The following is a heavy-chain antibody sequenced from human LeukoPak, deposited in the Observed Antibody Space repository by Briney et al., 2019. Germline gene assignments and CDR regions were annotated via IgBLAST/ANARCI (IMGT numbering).Heavy chain of an antibody. V-gene: IGHV1-2*02. CDR2: INPKSGGT. CDR3: ARSRVGAPSDY. J-gene: IGHJ4*02. D-gene: IGHD1-26*01. Sequence: ASVKVSCKASGYTFTGYYMHWVRQAPGQGLEWMGWINPKSGGTNYAQKFQGRVTMTRDTSISTAYMELSRLRSDATAVYYCARSRVGAPSDYWGQGSLVTVSS. CDR1: GYTFTGYY.